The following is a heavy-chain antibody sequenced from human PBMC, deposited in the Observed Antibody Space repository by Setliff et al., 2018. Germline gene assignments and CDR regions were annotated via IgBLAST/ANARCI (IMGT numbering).Heavy chain of an antibody. Sequence: SETLSLTCTVSGDSISNYYWNWIRQPAGKGLEWIGRIYVTESTKYNPSLKSRVTLSIDTSKNQFSLKLSSVTAADAALYYCAASRAYTGAVEEWFLPKTFDFWGQGSPGTSPQ. CDR1: GDSISNYY. CDR2: IYVTEST. D-gene: IGHD3-10*01. CDR3: AASRAYTGAVEEWFLPKTFDF. J-gene: IGHJ4*02. V-gene: IGHV4-4*07.